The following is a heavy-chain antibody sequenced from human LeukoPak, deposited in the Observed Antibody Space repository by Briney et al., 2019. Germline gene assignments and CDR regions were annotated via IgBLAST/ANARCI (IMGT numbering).Heavy chain of an antibody. V-gene: IGHV3-9*03. CDR2: LSWNSGNI. J-gene: IGHJ3*02. CDR1: GFTFDDYA. D-gene: IGHD2-2*01. Sequence: SLTLSCAASGFTFDDYAMHWVRPVPGKGREGVSGLSWNSGNIGYADSVKGRFTISRDNAKNSPYLQMNSLRAEDMALYYCAKDTRPATGGAFDIWGQGTMVTVSS. CDR3: AKDTRPATGGAFDI.